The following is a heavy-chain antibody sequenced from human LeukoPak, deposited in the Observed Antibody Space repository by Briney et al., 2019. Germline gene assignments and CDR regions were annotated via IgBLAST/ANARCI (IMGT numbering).Heavy chain of an antibody. J-gene: IGHJ3*02. CDR1: GFSLSTSGMC. CDR3: ARIGDYYDSSGYYGAFDI. Sequence: SGPALVKPTQTLTLTCPFSGFSLSTSGMCVSWIRQPPGKALEWLARIDWDDDKYYSTSLKTRLTISKDTSKNQVVLTMTNMDPVDTATYYCARIGDYYDSSGYYGAFDIWGQGTMVTVSS. V-gene: IGHV2-70*11. CDR2: IDWDDDK. D-gene: IGHD3-22*01.